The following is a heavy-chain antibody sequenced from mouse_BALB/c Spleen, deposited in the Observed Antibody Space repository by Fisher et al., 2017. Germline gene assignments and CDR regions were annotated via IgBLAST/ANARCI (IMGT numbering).Heavy chain of an antibody. Sequence: KFKGKATLTVDESSSTAYMQLSSLTSEDSAIYYCARWGYEYYAMDYWGQGTSVTVSS. V-gene: IGHV1-63*01. D-gene: IGHD2-3*01. CDR3: ARWGYEYYAMDY. J-gene: IGHJ4*01.